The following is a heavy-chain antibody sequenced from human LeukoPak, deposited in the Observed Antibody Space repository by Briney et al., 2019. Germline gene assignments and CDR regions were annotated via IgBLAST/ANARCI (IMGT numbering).Heavy chain of an antibody. CDR3: AKDRDYGDYGPNWFDP. CDR1: GFTFSSYG. J-gene: IGHJ5*02. D-gene: IGHD4-17*01. V-gene: IGHV3-30*18. Sequence: PWGSLCLTCAASGFTFSSYGMHWVRQAPGKGLEWVAVISYDGSNKYYADSVKGRFTISRDNSKNTLYLQMNSLRAEDTAVYYCAKDRDYGDYGPNWFDPWGQGSKLSVSS. CDR2: ISYDGSNK.